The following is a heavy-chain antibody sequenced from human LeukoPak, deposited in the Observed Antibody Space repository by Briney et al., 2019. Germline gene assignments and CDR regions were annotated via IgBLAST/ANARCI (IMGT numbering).Heavy chain of an antibody. CDR1: GFTFSSCG. D-gene: IGHD4-17*01. J-gene: IGHJ4*02. Sequence: GGSLRLSCAASGFTFSSCGMRWVRQTPGKGLEWVSGISGSGGRTYQADSVKGRVIISNGNSQDTLYLQMSSLRAEDTAVYYCAKSPADYGDDLFDCWGQGTLVTVSS. V-gene: IGHV3-23*01. CDR2: ISGSGGRT. CDR3: AKSPADYGDDLFDC.